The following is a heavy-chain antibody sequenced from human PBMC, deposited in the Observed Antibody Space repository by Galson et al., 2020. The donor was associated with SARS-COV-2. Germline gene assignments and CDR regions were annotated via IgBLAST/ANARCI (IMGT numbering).Heavy chain of an antibody. CDR3: ARDGGVVRHFDY. V-gene: IGHV3-33*01. J-gene: IGHJ4*02. D-gene: IGHD3-16*01. Sequence: GGSLRLSCAASGFTFSTYGMHWVRQAPGKGLEWVAVIWYDGSNKYYADSVKGRFTISRDNSKNTLYLQMNSLRAEDTAVYYCARDGGVVRHFDYWGQGTLVTVSS. CDR2: IWYDGSNK. CDR1: GFTFSTYG.